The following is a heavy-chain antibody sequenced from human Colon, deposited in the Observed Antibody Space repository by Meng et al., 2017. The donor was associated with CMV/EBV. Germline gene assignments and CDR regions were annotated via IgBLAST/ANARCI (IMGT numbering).Heavy chain of an antibody. Sequence: LQSPGPTLVKPSETLSLTCTVSGDSISGRSYYWGWIRQPPGKGLEWIASIYYTGNDYHNPSLKSRVTIPIDTSNNQFSLRLTSVTAADTAVYYCARMALHWYFDLWGRGTLVTVSS. CDR2: IYYTGND. CDR3: ARMALHWYFDL. J-gene: IGHJ2*01. CDR1: GDSISGRSYY. V-gene: IGHV4-39*07. D-gene: IGHD5-24*01.